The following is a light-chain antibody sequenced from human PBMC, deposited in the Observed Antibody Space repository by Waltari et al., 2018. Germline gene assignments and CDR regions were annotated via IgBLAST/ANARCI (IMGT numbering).Light chain of an antibody. CDR1: SLRSYY. V-gene: IGLV3-19*01. Sequence: SSELTQYPAVSVAMGQTVRITCQGDSLRSYYASWYQQRRGQPPILVIYDKNNRPAGPHDLFSGSSSHNTGSLTITGAQAEDEASYYCHSRDASGVAGSFGGGTKLTVL. CDR3: HSRDASGVAGS. CDR2: DKN. J-gene: IGLJ2*01.